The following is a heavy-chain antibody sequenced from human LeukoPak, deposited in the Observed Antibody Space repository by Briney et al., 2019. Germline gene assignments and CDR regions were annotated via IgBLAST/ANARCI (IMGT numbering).Heavy chain of an antibody. CDR1: GXTFSSYG. CDR2: ISYDGSNK. Sequence: GGSLRLSCAASGXTFSSYGMHWVRQAPGKGLEWVAVISYDGSNKYYADSVKGRFTISRDNSKNTLYLQMNSLRAEDTAVYYCAKDLDYDSSGFFDYWGQGTLVTVSS. D-gene: IGHD3-22*01. V-gene: IGHV3-30*18. J-gene: IGHJ4*02. CDR3: AKDLDYDSSGFFDY.